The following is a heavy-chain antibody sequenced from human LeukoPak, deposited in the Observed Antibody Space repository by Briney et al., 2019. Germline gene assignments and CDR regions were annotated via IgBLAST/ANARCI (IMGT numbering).Heavy chain of an antibody. J-gene: IGHJ4*02. Sequence: PGGSLRLSCAASGFTFSSCAMSWVRQAPGKGLEWASAISTSGGRTFYADSVKGRFTISRDNSKNTVYLQMNSLKAEDTAIYYCAKDPTDFDSSGQTYFDYWGQGTLVTVSS. D-gene: IGHD3-22*01. CDR2: ISTSGGRT. CDR1: GFTFSSCA. V-gene: IGHV3-23*01. CDR3: AKDPTDFDSSGQTYFDY.